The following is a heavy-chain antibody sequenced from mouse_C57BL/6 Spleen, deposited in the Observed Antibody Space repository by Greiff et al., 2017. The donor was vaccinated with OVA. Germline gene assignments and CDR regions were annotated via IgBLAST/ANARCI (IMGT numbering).Heavy chain of an antibody. V-gene: IGHV5-4*01. CDR2: ISDGGSYT. CDR3: AREAYYSKKFAD. CDR1: GFTFSSYA. Sequence: EVMLVESGGGLVKPGGSLKLSCAASGFTFSSYAMSWVRQTPEKRLEWVATISDGGSYTYYPDNVKGRFTISRDNAKNNLYLQMSHLKTEDTAMDDCAREAYYSKKFADWGQGTLGTVSA. J-gene: IGHJ3*01. D-gene: IGHD2-5*01.